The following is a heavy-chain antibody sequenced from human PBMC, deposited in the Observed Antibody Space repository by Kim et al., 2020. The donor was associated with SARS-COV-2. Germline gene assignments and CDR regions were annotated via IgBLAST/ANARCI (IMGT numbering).Heavy chain of an antibody. CDR2: ISSSSSTI. J-gene: IGHJ6*02. Sequence: GGSLRLSCAASGFTFSSYSMNWVRQAPGKGLEWVSYISSSSSTIYYADSVKGRFTISRDNAKNSLYLQMNSLRDEDTAVYYCARDGPDYDILTGRVDYYYYGMDVWGQGTTVTVSS. D-gene: IGHD3-9*01. CDR3: ARDGPDYDILTGRVDYYYYGMDV. V-gene: IGHV3-48*02. CDR1: GFTFSSYS.